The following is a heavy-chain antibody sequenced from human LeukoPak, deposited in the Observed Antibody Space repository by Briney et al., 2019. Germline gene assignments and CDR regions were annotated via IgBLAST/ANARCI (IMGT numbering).Heavy chain of an antibody. V-gene: IGHV3-53*01. CDR1: GFSVASIY. J-gene: IGHJ3*02. Sequence: GGSLRLSCSASGFSVASIYMSWVRQAPGKGLQWVSVIHGNGGKDYAGSVRGRFTISRDNSKNTVYLQMDNLRVEDTAVYYCARDSGHDAFDIWGQGTMVTVSS. CDR3: ARDSGHDAFDI. CDR2: IHGNGGK.